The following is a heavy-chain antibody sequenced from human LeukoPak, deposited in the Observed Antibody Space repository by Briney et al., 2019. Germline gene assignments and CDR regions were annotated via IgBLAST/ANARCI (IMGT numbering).Heavy chain of an antibody. D-gene: IGHD3-10*01. CDR3: AKATSSGSYYDVGFYYFDY. J-gene: IGHJ4*02. CDR2: ISWNSGSI. V-gene: IGHV3-9*01. CDR1: GFTFDDYA. Sequence: GGSLRLSCAASGFTFDDYAMNWVRQAPGKGLEWVSGISWNSGSIGYADSVKGRFTISRDNAKNSLYLQMNSLRAEDTALHYCAKATSSGSYYDVGFYYFDYWGQGTLVTVSS.